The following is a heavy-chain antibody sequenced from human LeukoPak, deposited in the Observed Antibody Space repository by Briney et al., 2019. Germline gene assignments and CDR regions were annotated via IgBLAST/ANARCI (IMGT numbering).Heavy chain of an antibody. D-gene: IGHD6-13*01. CDR3: ARDQGSSSPGY. CDR2: INPNSGGT. V-gene: IGHV1-2*04. Sequence: GASVKVSCKASGYTFTGYYMHWVRQAPGQGLEWMGWINPNSGGTNYAQKFQGWVTMTRDTSTSTAYMELSRLRSDDTAVYYCARDQGSSSPGYWGQGTLVTVSS. J-gene: IGHJ4*02. CDR1: GYTFTGYY.